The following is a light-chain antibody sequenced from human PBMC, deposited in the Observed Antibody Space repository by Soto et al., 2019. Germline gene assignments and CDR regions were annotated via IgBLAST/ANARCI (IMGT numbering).Light chain of an antibody. CDR3: AAWDDSLSSWV. Sequence: QSVLTQSPSASATPGQRVTISCSGSSSNIGSHHVYWYQQLPGTAPKLLIHSNDQRPSGVPDRISGSKSGTAASLAISGLRSEDEADYYCAAWDDSLSSWVFGGGTKVTVL. V-gene: IGLV1-47*02. J-gene: IGLJ3*02. CDR2: SND. CDR1: SSNIGSHH.